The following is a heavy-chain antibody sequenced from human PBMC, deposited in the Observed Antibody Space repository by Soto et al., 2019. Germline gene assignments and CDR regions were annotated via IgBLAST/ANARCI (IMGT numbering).Heavy chain of an antibody. J-gene: IGHJ6*02. CDR3: ARDIDLGNYYYGMDV. D-gene: IGHD3-16*01. V-gene: IGHV1-2*02. CDR2: INPNSGGT. Sequence: ASVKVSCKASGHTFTGYYMHWVRQAPGQGLEWMGWINPNSGGTNYAQKFQGRVTMTRDTSISTAYMELSRLRSDDTAVYYCARDIDLGNYYYGMDVWGQGTTVTVSS. CDR1: GHTFTGYY.